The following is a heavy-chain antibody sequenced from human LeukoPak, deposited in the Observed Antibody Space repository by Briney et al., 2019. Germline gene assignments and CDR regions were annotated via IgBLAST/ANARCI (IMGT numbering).Heavy chain of an antibody. Sequence: PGGSLRLSCAASGFTFDDNGWTWFGQVPGRGRQGFLGLIGNGASTGYADSVKGRFTISRDNAKNSLYLQMNSLRAEDTALYHCARVYDYVWGSYRYTGAFDIWGQGTMVTVSS. CDR3: ARVYDYVWGSYRYTGAFDI. D-gene: IGHD3-16*02. CDR2: LIGNGAST. J-gene: IGHJ3*02. CDR1: GFTFDDNG. V-gene: IGHV3-20*01.